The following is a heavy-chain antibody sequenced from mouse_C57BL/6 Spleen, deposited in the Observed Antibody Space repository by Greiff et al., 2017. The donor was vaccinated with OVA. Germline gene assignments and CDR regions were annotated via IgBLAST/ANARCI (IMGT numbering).Heavy chain of an antibody. CDR2: ISSGSSTI. J-gene: IGHJ2*01. CDR1: GFTFSDYG. D-gene: IGHD1-1*01. Sequence: EVKLMESGGGLVKPGGSLKLSCAASGFTFSDYGMHWVRQAPEKGLEWVAYISSGSSTIYYADTVKGRFTISRDNAKNTLFLQMTSLRSEDTAMYYCAKGYYYADYWGQGTTLTVSS. V-gene: IGHV5-17*01. CDR3: AKGYYYADY.